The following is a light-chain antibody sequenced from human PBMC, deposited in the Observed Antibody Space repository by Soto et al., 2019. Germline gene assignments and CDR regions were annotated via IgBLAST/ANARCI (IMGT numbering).Light chain of an antibody. CDR1: QSVLYTSNNKNY. CDR2: WAS. J-gene: IGKJ3*01. Sequence: DIVMTQSPDSLAVSLGERATINCKSSQSVLYTSNNKNYLAWYHQKLGQPPKLLISWASTRESGVPDRFSGSGSGTDFTLTISSLQAEDVAVYYFQQYYIAPFTFGPGTKVNVK. V-gene: IGKV4-1*01. CDR3: QQYYIAPFT.